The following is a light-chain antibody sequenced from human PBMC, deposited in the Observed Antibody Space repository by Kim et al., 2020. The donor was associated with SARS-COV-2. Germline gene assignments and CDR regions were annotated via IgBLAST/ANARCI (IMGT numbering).Light chain of an antibody. CDR1: SSDVGGYNY. Sequence: QSALTQPRSVSGSPGQSVTISCTGTSSDVGGYNYVSWYQQHPGKAPKLMIYDVSKRPSGVPDRFPGSKSGNTASLTISGLQAEDEADYYCCSYAGSLVVFGGGTKLTVL. CDR3: CSYAGSLVV. CDR2: DVS. V-gene: IGLV2-11*01. J-gene: IGLJ2*01.